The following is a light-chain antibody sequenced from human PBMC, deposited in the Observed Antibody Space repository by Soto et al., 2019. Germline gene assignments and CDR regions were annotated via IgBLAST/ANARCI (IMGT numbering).Light chain of an antibody. J-gene: IGKJ5*01. CDR2: DAS. V-gene: IGKV1-5*01. Sequence: DIQMTHSPSTLSASVLYIVTVTFRASQTIGSWLAWYQQKPGRAPKLLIFDASSLESGVPSRFSGGRSGTEFTLTISSLQPEDFATYYCQKLNSYPPYFGQGTRLEIK. CDR3: QKLNSYPPY. CDR1: QTIGSW.